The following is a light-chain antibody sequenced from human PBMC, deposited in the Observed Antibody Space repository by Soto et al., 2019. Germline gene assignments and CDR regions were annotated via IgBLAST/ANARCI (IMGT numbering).Light chain of an antibody. J-gene: IGKJ1*01. CDR3: QQYGSSSWT. V-gene: IGKV3-20*01. CDR1: QSVRNSY. CDR2: GPS. Sequence: EIVLTQSPGTLSLFPGERATLSCRASQSVRNSYLAWYQQKPGQAPRLLIYGPSDRATGIPDRFSGSGSGTDFTLTISRLEPEDFAVYYCQQYGSSSWTFGQGTKVDIK.